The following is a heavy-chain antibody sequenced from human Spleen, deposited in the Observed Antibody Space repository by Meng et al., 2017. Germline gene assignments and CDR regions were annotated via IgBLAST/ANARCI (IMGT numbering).Heavy chain of an antibody. Sequence: VLLQQGGAGLLKPSEASFFTGVVSGGSLSDYYWSWIRQPPGKGLEWIGEINHSGSTNYNPSLESRATISVDTSQNNLSLKLSSVTAADSAVYYCARGPTTMAHDFDYWGQGTLVTVSS. CDR3: ARGPTTMAHDFDY. CDR2: INHSGST. J-gene: IGHJ4*02. CDR1: GGSLSDYY. D-gene: IGHD4-11*01. V-gene: IGHV4-34*01.